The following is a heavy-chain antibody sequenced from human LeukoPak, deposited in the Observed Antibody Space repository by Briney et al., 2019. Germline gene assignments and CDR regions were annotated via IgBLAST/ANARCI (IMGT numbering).Heavy chain of an antibody. Sequence: SETLSLTCTVSGGSISSGDYYWSWIRQPPGTGLEWIGYIHYSGSTYYSPSLKSRVTISVDTSKNQFSLKLSSVTAADTAVYYCARENYYDSSGYSDWGQGTLVTVSS. CDR2: IHYSGST. CDR1: GGSISSGDYY. V-gene: IGHV4-30-4*01. D-gene: IGHD3-22*01. J-gene: IGHJ4*02. CDR3: ARENYYDSSGYSD.